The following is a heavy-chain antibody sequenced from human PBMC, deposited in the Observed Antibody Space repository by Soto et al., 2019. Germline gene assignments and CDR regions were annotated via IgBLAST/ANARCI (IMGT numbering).Heavy chain of an antibody. CDR1: GYTFTNYG. CDR3: VRDHPFIVATMSIDF. CDR2: ISPYNGHT. V-gene: IGHV1-18*01. Sequence: QVQMAQSGGEVKKLGASLKVSCKAFGYTFTNYGISWVRQAPGQGLEWMGWISPYNGHTNSAQKFQDRMSMTTDTSTATAYMELRSLRTDDTAVYYCVRDHPFIVATMSIDFWGQGTLVSVSS. J-gene: IGHJ4*02. D-gene: IGHD5-12*01.